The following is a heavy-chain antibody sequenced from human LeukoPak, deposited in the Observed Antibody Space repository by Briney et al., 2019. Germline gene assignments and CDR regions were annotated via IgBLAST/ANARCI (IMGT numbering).Heavy chain of an antibody. D-gene: IGHD5-12*01. J-gene: IGHJ4*02. V-gene: IGHV3-33*08. CDR2: IWYDGSNK. Sequence: GGSLRLSCAASGFPFNAYWMTWVRQAPGKGLEWVAVIWYDGSNKYYADSVKGRFTISRDNSKNTLYLQMNSLRAEDTAVYYCARDSMGYDSTTFDYWGQGTLVTVSS. CDR3: ARDSMGYDSTTFDY. CDR1: GFPFNAYW.